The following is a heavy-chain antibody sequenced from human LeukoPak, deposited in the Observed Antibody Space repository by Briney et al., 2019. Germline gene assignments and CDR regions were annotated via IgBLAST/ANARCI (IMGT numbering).Heavy chain of an antibody. Sequence: GGSLRLSCAASGFTFSSNAMSWVRQAPGKGLEWVSAISGSGGSTYYADSVKGRFTISRDNSKNTLYLQMNSLRAEDTAVYYCAKSNPGSSWGSIDYWGQGTLVTVSS. V-gene: IGHV3-23*01. CDR1: GFTFSSNA. CDR2: ISGSGGST. CDR3: AKSNPGSSWGSIDY. J-gene: IGHJ4*02. D-gene: IGHD6-13*01.